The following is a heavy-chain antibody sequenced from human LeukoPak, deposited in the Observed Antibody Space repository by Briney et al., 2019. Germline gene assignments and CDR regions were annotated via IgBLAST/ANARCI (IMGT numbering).Heavy chain of an antibody. Sequence: SQTLSLTCAISGDSVSSNSAAWNWIRQSPSRGLEWLGRTYYRSKWYNDYAVSVKSRITINPDTSKNRFSLQLNSVTPEDTAVYYCARDLDYYDSSGYYKYYYYGMDVWGQGTTVTVSS. CDR1: GDSVSSNSAA. CDR2: TYYRSKWYN. D-gene: IGHD3-22*01. V-gene: IGHV6-1*01. J-gene: IGHJ6*02. CDR3: ARDLDYYDSSGYYKYYYYGMDV.